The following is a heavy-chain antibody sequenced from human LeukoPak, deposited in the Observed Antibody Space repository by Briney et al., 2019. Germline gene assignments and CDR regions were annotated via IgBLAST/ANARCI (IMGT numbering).Heavy chain of an antibody. Sequence: PSETLSLTCAVYGGSFSGYYWSWIRQPPGKGLEWIGGINHSGSTNYNPALKSRVTISVDTSKNQFSLKLSSVTAADTAVYYCARYVSSWFDYWGQGTLVTVSS. J-gene: IGHJ5*01. V-gene: IGHV4-34*01. CDR1: GGSFSGYY. CDR2: INHSGST. D-gene: IGHD3-16*01. CDR3: ARYVSSWFDY.